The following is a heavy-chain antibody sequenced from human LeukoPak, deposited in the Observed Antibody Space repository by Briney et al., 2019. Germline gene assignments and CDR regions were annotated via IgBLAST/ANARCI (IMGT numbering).Heavy chain of an antibody. J-gene: IGHJ4*02. CDR2: ISGTGGNT. D-gene: IGHD2-21*02. CDR1: AFTFSSYA. Sequence: GGSLRLSCAASAFTFSSYAMAWVRPAPGKGRGWVSTISGTGGNTYYADSVRGRFPISRDNSKNTPYLQMNSLRAEDTAVYYCAKAWALTYLGGVDSWGQGTLVTVSS. V-gene: IGHV3-23*01. CDR3: AKAWALTYLGGVDS.